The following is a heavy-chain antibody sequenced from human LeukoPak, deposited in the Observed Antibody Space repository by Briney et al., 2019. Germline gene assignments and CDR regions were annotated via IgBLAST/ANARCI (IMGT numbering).Heavy chain of an antibody. Sequence: PGGSLRLSCAASGFTFNSYSMNWVRQAPGKGLEWVSYIDSSSSTIYYADSVKGRFTISRDYAKNSLFLQMNSLRAEDTAVYYCARDRFGYADYYYYGMDVWGQGTTVTVSS. CDR3: ARDRFGYADYYYYGMDV. CDR1: GFTFNSYS. D-gene: IGHD3-10*01. CDR2: IDSSSSTI. V-gene: IGHV3-48*01. J-gene: IGHJ6*02.